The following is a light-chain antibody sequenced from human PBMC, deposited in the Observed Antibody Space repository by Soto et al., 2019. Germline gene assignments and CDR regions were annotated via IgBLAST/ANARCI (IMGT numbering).Light chain of an antibody. CDR3: QQYYRYPPT. J-gene: IGKJ4*01. CDR1: QSVSTA. Sequence: DIQMTQSPSTLSASVGDRVTITCRASQSVSTALAWWQQKPGKAPNLLIYTISSLKSGVPSRFSASGSGTEFTLTVISLQPDDFATYYCQQYYRYPPTFGGGTKVEIK. CDR2: TIS. V-gene: IGKV1-5*03.